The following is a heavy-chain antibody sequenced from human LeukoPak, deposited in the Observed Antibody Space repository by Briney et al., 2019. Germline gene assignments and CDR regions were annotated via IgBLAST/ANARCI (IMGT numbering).Heavy chain of an antibody. V-gene: IGHV4-39*01. CDR1: GVSISSSSYY. D-gene: IGHD4-23*01. J-gene: IGHJ4*02. CDR3: ARHNTVVPFDY. CDR2: IYYRVST. Sequence: PSETLSLSRTVSGVSISSSSYYWGWIRPPPGKGLEWIVSIYYRVSTSYNPSPKSRVTISVDTPKNHFSLKLSALTAADTAVYYCARHNTVVPFDYWGQGTLVTVSS.